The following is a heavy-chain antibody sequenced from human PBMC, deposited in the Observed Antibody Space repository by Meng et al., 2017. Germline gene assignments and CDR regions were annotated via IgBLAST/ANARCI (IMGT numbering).Heavy chain of an antibody. J-gene: IGHJ4*02. CDR2: ISAYNGNT. D-gene: IGHD2-21*02. V-gene: IGHV1-18*01. Sequence: ASVKVSCKASGYTFTSYGISWVRQAPGQGLEWMGWISAYNGNTNYAQKLQGRVTMTTDTSTSTAYMELRSLRSDDTAVYYCARDAPYCGDDCYSLWGQGTLVTVSS. CDR3: ARDAPYCGDDCYSL. CDR1: GYTFTSYG.